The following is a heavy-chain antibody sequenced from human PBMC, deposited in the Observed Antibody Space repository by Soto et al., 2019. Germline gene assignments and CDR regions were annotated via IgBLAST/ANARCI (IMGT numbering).Heavy chain of an antibody. Sequence: SETLSLTCTVSGGCTSSSSYYWGWIRQPPGKGLEWLGSIYHRGSTYYNPSLKSRVTISVDTSKNQFSLKLSGVTAADTAVYYCARQYYYYGIDVWGQGTTVTVSS. CDR2: IYHRGST. V-gene: IGHV4-39*01. CDR1: GGCTSSSSYY. J-gene: IGHJ6*02. CDR3: ARQYYYYGIDV.